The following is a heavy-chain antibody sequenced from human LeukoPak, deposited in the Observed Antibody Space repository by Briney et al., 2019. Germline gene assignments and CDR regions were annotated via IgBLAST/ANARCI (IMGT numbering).Heavy chain of an antibody. CDR3: AGGYCSSTSCYGYYYYGMDV. CDR1: GGSISSYY. CDR2: IYYSGST. D-gene: IGHD2-2*01. V-gene: IGHV4-59*01. Sequence: SETLSLTCTVSGGSISSYYWSWIRQPPGKGLEWIGYIYYSGSTNYNPSLKSRVTIPVDTSKNQFSLKLSSVTAADTAVYYCAGGYCSSTSCYGYYYYGMDVWGKGTTVTVSS. J-gene: IGHJ6*04.